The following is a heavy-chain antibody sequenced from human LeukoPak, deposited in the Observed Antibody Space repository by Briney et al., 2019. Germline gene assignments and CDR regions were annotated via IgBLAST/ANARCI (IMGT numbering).Heavy chain of an antibody. D-gene: IGHD1-1*01. CDR1: GYTFTSYG. V-gene: IGHV1-8*02. J-gene: IGHJ6*02. CDR2: MNPNSGNT. CDR3: ARAHPGSYYYYGMDV. Sequence: ASVKVSCKASGYTFTSYGISWVRQAPGQGLGWMGWMNPNSGNTGYAQKFQGRVTMTRNTSISTAYMELSSLRSEDTAVYYCARAHPGSYYYYGMDVWGQGTTVTVSS.